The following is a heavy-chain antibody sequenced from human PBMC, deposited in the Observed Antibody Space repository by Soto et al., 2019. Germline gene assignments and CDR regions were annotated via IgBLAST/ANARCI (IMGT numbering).Heavy chain of an antibody. V-gene: IGHV3-74*01. CDR2: IRTDGGSA. CDR3: VRVGSGWYHFDY. CDR1: GFMFSNYA. D-gene: IGHD6-19*01. J-gene: IGHJ4*02. Sequence: GGSLRLSCAASGFMFSNYAMTWVRQAPGKGLEWVSRIRTDGGSASYADSGQGRFTISRDNAKNTLYLQMNSLRAEDTAVYYCVRVGSGWYHFDYWGQGTLVTVSS.